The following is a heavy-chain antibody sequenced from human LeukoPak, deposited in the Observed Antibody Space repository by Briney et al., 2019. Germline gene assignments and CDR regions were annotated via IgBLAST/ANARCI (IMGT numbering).Heavy chain of an antibody. CDR3: AKVQAAVTGCVGY. CDR1: GFTFSSYA. D-gene: IGHD6-19*01. V-gene: IGHV3-23*01. Sequence: GGSLRLSCAASGFTFSSYAMSWVRQAPGKGLEWVSSISGSGGSTYYADSVKGRFTISRDNSKNTLYLQMSSLRAEDTAVYYCAKVQAAVTGCVGYWGQGTLVTVSS. J-gene: IGHJ4*02. CDR2: ISGSGGST.